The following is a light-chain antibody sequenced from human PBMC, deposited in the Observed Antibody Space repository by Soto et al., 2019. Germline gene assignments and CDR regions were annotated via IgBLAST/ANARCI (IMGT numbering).Light chain of an antibody. J-gene: IGKJ4*01. CDR2: GAS. Sequence: IVLTQSPATLSLSPGERATLSCSASQSIGGTYLAWYQQKPGQAPRLLIYGASSRATGIPDRFSGRGSGTYFTLSISRMEPEDFAMYYCQQYGMSPPVTFGGGTKLEIK. CDR1: QSIGGTY. CDR3: QQYGMSPPVT. V-gene: IGKV3-20*01.